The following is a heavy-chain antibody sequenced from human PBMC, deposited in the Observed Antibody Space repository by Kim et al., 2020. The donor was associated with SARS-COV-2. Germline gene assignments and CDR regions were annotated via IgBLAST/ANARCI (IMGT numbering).Heavy chain of an antibody. Sequence: SVKVSCKASGGTFSSYAISWVRQAPGQGLEWMGGIIPIFGTANYAQKFQGRVTITADESTSTAYMELSSLRSEDTAVYYCAREWTPPGSSWYDWGQGTLVTVSS. CDR2: IIPIFGTA. V-gene: IGHV1-69*13. J-gene: IGHJ4*02. D-gene: IGHD6-13*01. CDR3: AREWTPPGSSWYD. CDR1: GGTFSSYA.